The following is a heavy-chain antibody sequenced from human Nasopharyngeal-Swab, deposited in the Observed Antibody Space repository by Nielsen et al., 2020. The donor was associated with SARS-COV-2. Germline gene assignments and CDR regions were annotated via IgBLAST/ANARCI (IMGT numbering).Heavy chain of an antibody. CDR2: ISWDGGST. CDR1: GFTFDDYT. V-gene: IGHV3-43*01. CDR3: IARALGVDY. J-gene: IGHJ4*02. Sequence: GESLKISCAASGFTFDDYTMHWVRQAPGKGLEWVSLISWDGGSTYYADSVKGRFTISRDNSKNSLYLQMNSLRTEDTALYYCIARALGVDYWGQGTLVTVSS. D-gene: IGHD3-16*01.